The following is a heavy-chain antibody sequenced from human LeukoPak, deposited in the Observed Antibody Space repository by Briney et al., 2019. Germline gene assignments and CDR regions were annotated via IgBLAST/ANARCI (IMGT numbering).Heavy chain of an antibody. V-gene: IGHV1-18*01. J-gene: IGHJ4*02. D-gene: IGHD6-19*01. CDR3: ARDSGVSAVAGNFDY. CDR1: GYTFTSYG. Sequence: GASVKVSCKASGYTFTSYGISWVRQAPGQGREWMGWISAYNGNTNYAQKLQGRVTMTTDTSTSTAYMELRSLRSDDTAVYYCARDSGVSAVAGNFDYWGQGTLVTVSS. CDR2: ISAYNGNT.